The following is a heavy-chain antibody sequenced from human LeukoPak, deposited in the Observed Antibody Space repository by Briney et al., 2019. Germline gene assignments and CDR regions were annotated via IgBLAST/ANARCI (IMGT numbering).Heavy chain of an antibody. Sequence: GGSLRLSCAASGFTFDTYPMHWVRQAPGKGLEWVAVISYDGSNKYYADSVKGRFTISRDNSKNTLYLQMNSLRAEDTAVYYCAKDKVHRAVAGTAADYWGQGTLVTVSS. V-gene: IGHV3-30*18. D-gene: IGHD6-19*01. CDR2: ISYDGSNK. J-gene: IGHJ4*02. CDR1: GFTFDTYP. CDR3: AKDKVHRAVAGTAADY.